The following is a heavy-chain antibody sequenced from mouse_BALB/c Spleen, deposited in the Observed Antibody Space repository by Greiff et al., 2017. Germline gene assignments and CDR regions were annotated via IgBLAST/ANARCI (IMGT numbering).Heavy chain of an antibody. D-gene: IGHD1-1*01. V-gene: IGHV1-69*02. J-gene: IGHJ4*01. Sequence: VQLQQPGAELVKPGASVKLSCKASGYTFTSYWMHWVKQRPGQGLEWIGEIDPSDSYTNYNQKFKGKATLTVDKSSSTAYMQLSSLTSEDSAVYYCARGTVVARGYAMDYWGQGTSVTVSS. CDR1: GYTFTSYW. CDR3: ARGTVVARGYAMDY. CDR2: IDPSDSYT.